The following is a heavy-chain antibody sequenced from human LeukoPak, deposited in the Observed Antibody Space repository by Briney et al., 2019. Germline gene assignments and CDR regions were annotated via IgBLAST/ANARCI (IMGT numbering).Heavy chain of an antibody. CDR1: GFTFSSYG. CDR2: ISYDGSNK. J-gene: IGHJ6*02. CDR3: AKESTNEVYYYYGMDV. V-gene: IGHV3-30*18. Sequence: GGSLRLSCAASGFTFSSYGMHWVRQAPGKGLEWVAVISYDGSNKYYADSVKGRFTISRDDSKNTPYLQMNSLRAEDTAVYYCAKESTNEVYYYYGMDVWGQGTTVTVSS. D-gene: IGHD1-1*01.